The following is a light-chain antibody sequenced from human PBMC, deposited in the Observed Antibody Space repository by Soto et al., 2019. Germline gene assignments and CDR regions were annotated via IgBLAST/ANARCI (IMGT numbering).Light chain of an antibody. CDR2: EVS. J-gene: IGLJ1*01. V-gene: IGLV2-14*01. CDR1: SCDVGGYNY. Sequence: QSVLTQPASVSGSPGQSITISCTGTSCDVGGYNYVSWYQQNPGKAPKLMIYEVSNRPSGVSNRFSGSKSGNTASLTISGLQAEDEADYYCSSYTSSSTYVFGTGTKVT. CDR3: SSYTSSSTYV.